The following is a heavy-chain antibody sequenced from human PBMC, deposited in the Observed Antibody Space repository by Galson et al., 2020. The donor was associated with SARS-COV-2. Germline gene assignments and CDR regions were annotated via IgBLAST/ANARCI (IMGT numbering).Heavy chain of an antibody. D-gene: IGHD1-1*01. CDR1: GFTLSSYA. Sequence: AGSLRLSCAASGFTLSSYAMSWVSQAPGKGLEWVSAISGSGGSTYYEDSVKGRFTITRNNSKNTLYLQMNSLRAEDTAVYYCANDRLERYRAGFDQYYYYYDGMDVWGQGTTVTVSS. CDR3: ANDRLERYRAGFDQYYYYYDGMDV. CDR2: ISGSGGST. J-gene: IGHJ6*02. V-gene: IGHV3-23*01.